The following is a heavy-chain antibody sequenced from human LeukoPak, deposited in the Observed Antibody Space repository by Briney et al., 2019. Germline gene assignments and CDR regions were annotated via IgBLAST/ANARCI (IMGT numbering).Heavy chain of an antibody. D-gene: IGHD2-15*01. CDR1: GYTFTGYY. Sequence: GASVKVSCKASGYTFTGYYMHWVRQAPGQGLEWMGWINPNSGGTNYAQKFQGRVTMTRDTSISTAYMELSRLRSDDTAVYYCASGGIVMVVAAPLNYWGQGTLVTVSS. J-gene: IGHJ4*02. V-gene: IGHV1-2*02. CDR3: ASGGIVMVVAAPLNY. CDR2: INPNSGGT.